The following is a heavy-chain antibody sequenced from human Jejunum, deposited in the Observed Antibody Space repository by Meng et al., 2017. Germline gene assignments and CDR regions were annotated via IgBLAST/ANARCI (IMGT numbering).Heavy chain of an antibody. CDR2: ISFDGTNK. CDR3: ARVIVSTTSYLDY. V-gene: IGHV3-30*04. CDR1: GFTFSSYT. J-gene: IGHJ4*02. Sequence: GGSLRLSFAAPGFTFSSYTMSWVRQAPGKGLEWVAGISFDGTNKYYADSVKGRFTISRDNSQNTLYLQMNSLRVEDTAVYYCARVIVSTTSYLDYWGQGTPVTVSS. D-gene: IGHD5/OR15-5a*01.